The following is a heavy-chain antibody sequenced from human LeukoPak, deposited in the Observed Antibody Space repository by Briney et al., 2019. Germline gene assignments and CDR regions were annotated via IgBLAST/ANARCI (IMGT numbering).Heavy chain of an antibody. D-gene: IGHD2-2*02. CDR3: ARGGQYCSSTSCYKGSFYYYYGMDV. J-gene: IGHJ6*02. CDR1: GGSFSGYY. V-gene: IGHV4-34*01. Sequence: SETLSLTCAVYGGSFSGYYWSWIRQPPGKGLEWIGEINHSGSTNYNPSLKSRVTISVDTSKNQFSLKLSSVTAADTAVYYCARGGQYCSSTSCYKGSFYYYYGMDVWGQGTTVTVSS. CDR2: INHSGST.